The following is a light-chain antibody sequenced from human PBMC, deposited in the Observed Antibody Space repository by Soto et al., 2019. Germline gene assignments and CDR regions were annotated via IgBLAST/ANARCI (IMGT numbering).Light chain of an antibody. Sequence: QSALTQPASVSASPGQSVSISCTGTSSDVGGYNYVSWYQHYPGKAPKLIIYDVSNRPSGITNRFSGSESGNTASLTISGLQAEDEADYYCSSFARSSTLVFGGGTKLTVL. V-gene: IGLV2-14*03. CDR1: SSDVGGYNY. J-gene: IGLJ2*01. CDR2: DVS. CDR3: SSFARSSTLV.